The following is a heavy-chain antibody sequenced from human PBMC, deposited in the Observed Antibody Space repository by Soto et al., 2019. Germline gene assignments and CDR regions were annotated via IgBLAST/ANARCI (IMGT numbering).Heavy chain of an antibody. J-gene: IGHJ4*02. CDR3: AKGTYYYGSAPYYFDY. V-gene: IGHV3-23*01. CDR1: GFTFSSYA. D-gene: IGHD3-10*01. CDR2: ISGSGGST. Sequence: PGGSLRLSCAASGFTFSSYAMSWVRQAPGKRLEWVSAISGSGGSTYYADSVKGRFTISRDNSKNTLYPQMNSLRAEDTAVYYCAKGTYYYGSAPYYFDYWGQGTLVTVSS.